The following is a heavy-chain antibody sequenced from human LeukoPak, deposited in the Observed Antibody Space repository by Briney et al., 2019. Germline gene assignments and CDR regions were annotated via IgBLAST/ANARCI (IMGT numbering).Heavy chain of an antibody. CDR2: IYSGGRT. V-gene: IGHV3-66*01. Sequence: GGSLRLSCAASGFTVSRNYMSWVRQAPGKGLEWVSVIYSGGRTYYADSVKGRFTISRDNSKNTLYPQMNRLRAEDTAVYYCARAGPSSSWHQFDYWGQGTLVTVSS. J-gene: IGHJ4*02. CDR1: GFTVSRNY. CDR3: ARAGPSSSWHQFDY. D-gene: IGHD6-13*01.